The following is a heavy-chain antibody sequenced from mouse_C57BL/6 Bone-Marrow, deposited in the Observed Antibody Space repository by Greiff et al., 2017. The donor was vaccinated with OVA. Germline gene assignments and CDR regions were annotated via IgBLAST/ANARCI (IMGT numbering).Heavy chain of an antibody. CDR2: IWSGGST. Sequence: VHLVESGPGLVQPSQSLSITCTVSGFSLTSYGVHWVRQPPGKGLEWLGVIWSGGSTDYNAAFISRLSISKDNSKSQVFFKMNSLQADDTAIYYCAKNYYGSSYCAMDYWGQGTSVTVSS. D-gene: IGHD1-1*01. CDR1: GFSLTSYG. J-gene: IGHJ4*01. V-gene: IGHV2-4*01. CDR3: AKNYYGSSYCAMDY.